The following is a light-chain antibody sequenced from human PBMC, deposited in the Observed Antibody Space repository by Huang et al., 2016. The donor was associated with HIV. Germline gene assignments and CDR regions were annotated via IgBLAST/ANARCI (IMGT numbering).Light chain of an antibody. CDR2: GAS. J-gene: IGKJ1*01. CDR1: QSISSSY. V-gene: IGKV3-20*01. Sequence: EIVLTQSPGTLSLSPGERATLSCRASQSISSSYLAGYHQQPGQAPRLVIYGASSRGSGIPDRFSGSGSGTDFTLTISRLEPEDFAVYYCQQYGSSPPTFGQGTKVEIK. CDR3: QQYGSSPPT.